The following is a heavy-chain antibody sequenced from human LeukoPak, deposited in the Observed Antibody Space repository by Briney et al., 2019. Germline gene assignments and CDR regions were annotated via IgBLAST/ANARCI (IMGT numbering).Heavy chain of an antibody. CDR2: IYHSGST. D-gene: IGHD3-22*01. V-gene: IGHV4-30-2*01. Sequence: SQTLSLTCTVPGGSISSGGYYWSWIRQPPGKGLEWIGYIYHSGSTYYNPSLKSRVTISVDRSKNQFSLKLSSVTAADTAVYYCARDRRPYYYDSSGYYGGGYFDYWGQGTLVTVSS. CDR3: ARDRRPYYYDSSGYYGGGYFDY. CDR1: GGSISSGGYY. J-gene: IGHJ4*02.